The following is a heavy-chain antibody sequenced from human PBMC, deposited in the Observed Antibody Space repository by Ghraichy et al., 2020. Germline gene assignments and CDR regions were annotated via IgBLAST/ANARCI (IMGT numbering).Heavy chain of an antibody. Sequence: LSLTCAASGFIFSSFGMHWVRQAPGKGLEWVAFIRSDGVTKYYADSAKGRFTISRDIFKKTLYLQMHSLRGDDTAVYYCAKDSIIALAGTKFYYGMDVWGQGTTVTVSS. D-gene: IGHD6-19*01. CDR2: IRSDGVTK. CDR3: AKDSIIALAGTKFYYGMDV. CDR1: GFIFSSFG. V-gene: IGHV3-30*02. J-gene: IGHJ6*02.